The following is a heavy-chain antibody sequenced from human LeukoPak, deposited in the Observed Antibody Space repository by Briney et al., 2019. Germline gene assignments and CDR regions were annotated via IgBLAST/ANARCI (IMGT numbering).Heavy chain of an antibody. CDR1: GGSFSGYY. Sequence: SETLSLTCAVYGGSFSGYYWSWIGQPPGKGGEGMGEINDSGRTNYNPSLKSRVTLSVDTSKNQFSLKLSSVTAADTAVYYCARAHSSSEYYFYYYMHLWGKGTTVTVSS. J-gene: IGHJ6*03. CDR3: ARAHSSSEYYFYYYMHL. D-gene: IGHD6-6*01. V-gene: IGHV4-34*01. CDR2: INDSGRT.